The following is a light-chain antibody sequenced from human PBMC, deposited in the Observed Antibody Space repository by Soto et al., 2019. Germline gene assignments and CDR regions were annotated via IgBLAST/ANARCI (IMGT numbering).Light chain of an antibody. CDR3: QQYKTFSGT. Sequence: DFHMTQSASALYAIVGGPFTVTCRASQSVSGWLAWYQQKPGEAPKLLIYEASALPRGVPSRFSGSGSGTKFTLTSASLQPDDFATYYCQQYKTFSGTFGPGTKVDIK. V-gene: IGKV1-5*01. CDR2: EAS. J-gene: IGKJ1*01. CDR1: QSVSGW.